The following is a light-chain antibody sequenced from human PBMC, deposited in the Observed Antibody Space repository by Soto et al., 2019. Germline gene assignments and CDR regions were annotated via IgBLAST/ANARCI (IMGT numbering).Light chain of an antibody. J-gene: IGLJ2*01. CDR1: SSNIGSHT. CDR2: SNN. V-gene: IGLV1-44*01. Sequence: QSVLTQPSSASGTPGQRVTISCSGSSSNIGSHTVNWYQQLPGTAPKLLMYSNNQRPSGVPDRFSGSKSGTSVSLAISGLQFEDEADYYCAAWDDSLNGPVFGGGTKVTVL. CDR3: AAWDDSLNGPV.